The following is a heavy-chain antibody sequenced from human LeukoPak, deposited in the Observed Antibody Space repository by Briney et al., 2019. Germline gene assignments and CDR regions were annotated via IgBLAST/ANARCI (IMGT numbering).Heavy chain of an antibody. J-gene: IGHJ4*02. V-gene: IGHV3-23*01. CDR2: ISGSGGST. CDR1: GFTFNSYA. CDR3: AKAFLFGELLAWDY. Sequence: GGSLRLSCAASGFTFNSYAMSWVRQAPGKGLEWVSAISGSGGSTYYADSVKGRITISRDNSKNTLYLQMNSLRAEDTAVYYCAKAFLFGELLAWDYWGQGTLVTVSS. D-gene: IGHD3-10*02.